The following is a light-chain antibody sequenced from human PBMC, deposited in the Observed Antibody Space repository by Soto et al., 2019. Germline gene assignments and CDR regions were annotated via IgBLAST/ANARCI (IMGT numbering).Light chain of an antibody. Sequence: QSVLTQPPSVSGAPGQRVTISCTGSSSNIGAGYDVHWYQQLPGTATKLLIYGNSNRPSGVPDRFSGSKSGTSASLAITGLQAEDDADYYCQSYDSSLSGSVFGGGTKLTVL. V-gene: IGLV1-40*01. CDR3: QSYDSSLSGSV. CDR1: SSNIGAGYD. CDR2: GNS. J-gene: IGLJ2*01.